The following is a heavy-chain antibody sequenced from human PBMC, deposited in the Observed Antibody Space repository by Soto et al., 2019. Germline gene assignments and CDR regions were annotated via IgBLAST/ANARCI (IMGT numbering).Heavy chain of an antibody. V-gene: IGHV3-64D*08. Sequence: GGSLRLSCSASGFTFSSYAMHWVRQAPGKGLEYVSAISSNGGSTYYADSVNGRFTISRDNSKNNLYLQMSSLRAEDTAVYYCVKDLVPVTYSSSSRYFDYWGQGTLVTVSS. D-gene: IGHD6-6*01. CDR2: ISSNGGST. CDR3: VKDLVPVTYSSSSRYFDY. CDR1: GFTFSSYA. J-gene: IGHJ4*02.